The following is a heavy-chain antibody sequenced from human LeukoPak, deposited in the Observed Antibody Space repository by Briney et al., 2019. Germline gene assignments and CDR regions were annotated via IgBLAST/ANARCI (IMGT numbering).Heavy chain of an antibody. CDR2: ISWNSGSI. CDR3: AKDMGGYSYGSPFDY. V-gene: IGHV3-9*01. CDR1: GFTFDDYA. D-gene: IGHD5-18*01. Sequence: GGSLRLSCAASGFTFDDYAMRWVRQAPGKGLEWVSGISWNSGSIGYADSVKGRFTISRDNAKNSLYLQMNSLRAEDTALYYCAKDMGGYSYGSPFDYWGQGTLVTVPS. J-gene: IGHJ4*02.